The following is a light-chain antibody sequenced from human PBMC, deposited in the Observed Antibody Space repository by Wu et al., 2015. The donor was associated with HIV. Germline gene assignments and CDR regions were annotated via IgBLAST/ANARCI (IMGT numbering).Light chain of an antibody. CDR2: GSS. Sequence: EIVLTQSPGTLSLSPGERAILSCRASQSVSSHLAWYQQNPGQAPRLLIYGSSNRATGIPARFSGSGSGTDFTLTISSLEPEDFAVYYCQHRSNWPWTFGQGTKVEI. CDR1: QSVSSH. V-gene: IGKV3-11*01. CDR3: QHRSNWPWT. J-gene: IGKJ1*01.